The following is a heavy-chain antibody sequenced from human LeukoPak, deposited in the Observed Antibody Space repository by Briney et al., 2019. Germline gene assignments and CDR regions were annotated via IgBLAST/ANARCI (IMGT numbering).Heavy chain of an antibody. CDR1: GYTFTGYY. CDR3: AREANYYDSQCLDY. D-gene: IGHD3-10*01. Sequence: ASVKVSCKASGYTFTGYYMHWVRQAPGQGLEWMGWINPNSGGINYAQKFQGRVTMTRDTSISTAYMELSRLRSDDTAVYYCAREANYYDSQCLDYWGQGTLVTVSS. J-gene: IGHJ4*02. CDR2: INPNSGGI. V-gene: IGHV1-2*02.